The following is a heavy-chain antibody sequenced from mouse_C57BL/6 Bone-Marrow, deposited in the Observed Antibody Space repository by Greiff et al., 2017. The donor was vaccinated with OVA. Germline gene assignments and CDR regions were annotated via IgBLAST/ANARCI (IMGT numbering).Heavy chain of an antibody. CDR2: IDPETGGT. D-gene: IGHD1-1*01. CDR1: GYTFTDYG. J-gene: IGHJ2*01. CDR3: TRRDYVRGFDY. Sequence: QVQLKQSGAELVRPGASVTLSCKASGYTFTDYGMHWVKQTPVHGLEWIGAIDPETGGTAYNQKFKGKAILTADKSSSTAYMELRRLTSEDSAVYYGTRRDYVRGFDYWGQGTTLTVSS. V-gene: IGHV1-15*01.